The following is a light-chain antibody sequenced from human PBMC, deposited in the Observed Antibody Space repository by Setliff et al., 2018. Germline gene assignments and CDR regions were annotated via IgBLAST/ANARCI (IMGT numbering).Light chain of an antibody. CDR3: AAWDDSLSGYV. J-gene: IGLJ1*01. CDR2: KIN. Sequence: QSALTQPPSASGTPGQRVTISCSGSSSNIGSNYVYWYQQLPGTAPKLLIYKINQRPSGVPDRFSGSKSGTSASLAISGLRSEDEADYYCAAWDDSLSGYVFGTGTKGTVL. CDR1: SSNIGSNY. V-gene: IGLV1-47*01.